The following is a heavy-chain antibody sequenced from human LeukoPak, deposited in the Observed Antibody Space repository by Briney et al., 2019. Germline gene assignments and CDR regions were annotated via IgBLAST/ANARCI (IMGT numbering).Heavy chain of an antibody. V-gene: IGHV4-34*01. CDR3: ARTARGITIFGVVIYNWFDP. D-gene: IGHD3-3*01. CDR2: INHSGST. CDR1: GGSFSGYY. J-gene: IGHJ5*02. Sequence: SETLSLTCAVYGGSFSGYYWSWIRQPPGKGLERIGEINHSGSTNYNPSLKSRVTISVDTSKNQFSLKLSSVTAADTAVYYCARTARGITIFGVVIYNWFDPWGQGTLVTVSS.